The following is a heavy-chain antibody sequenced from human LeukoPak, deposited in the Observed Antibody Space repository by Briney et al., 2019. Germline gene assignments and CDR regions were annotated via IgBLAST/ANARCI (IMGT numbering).Heavy chain of an antibody. CDR2: IIPIFGTA. Sequence: GASVKVSCKASGGTFSSYAISWVRQAPGQGLEWMGGIIPIFGTANYAQKFQGRVTITADESTSTAYMELSSLRSEDTAVYYCATQAPGWLVDAFDIWGQGTMVTVSS. D-gene: IGHD6-19*01. V-gene: IGHV1-69*13. CDR1: GGTFSSYA. J-gene: IGHJ3*02. CDR3: ATQAPGWLVDAFDI.